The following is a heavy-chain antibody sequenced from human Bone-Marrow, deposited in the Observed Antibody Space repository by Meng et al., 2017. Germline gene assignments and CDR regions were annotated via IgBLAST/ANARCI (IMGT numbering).Heavy chain of an antibody. V-gene: IGHV4-4*07. Sequence: SETLSLTCTVSGDSISNYYWSWIRQPAGKALEWIGRIYTTGSTNYNPSLKRRVTMSIDTSKDQFSRKLTSVTAADTAVYYCARDQYDDSSVPEAFDIWGQGTMVTVSS. CDR3: ARDQYDDSSVPEAFDI. CDR2: IYTTGST. D-gene: IGHD3-22*01. J-gene: IGHJ3*02. CDR1: GDSISNYY.